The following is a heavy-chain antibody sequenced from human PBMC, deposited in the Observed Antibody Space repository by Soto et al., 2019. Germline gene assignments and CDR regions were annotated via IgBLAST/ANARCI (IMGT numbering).Heavy chain of an antibody. J-gene: IGHJ4*02. V-gene: IGHV3-74*01. CDR1: GFTVSSNW. CDR3: ASGYNIYGAVLLF. Sequence: EVPVVESGGGLVQPGGSLTLSCAASGFTVSSNWMHWVRQAPGKGLVWVSRISSDGSTTNYGVSVEGRYTISRANANSTLYQQINSVRAEDRAVYYCASGYNIYGAVLLFWGQGALVTVSS. D-gene: IGHD4-4*01. CDR2: ISSDGSTT.